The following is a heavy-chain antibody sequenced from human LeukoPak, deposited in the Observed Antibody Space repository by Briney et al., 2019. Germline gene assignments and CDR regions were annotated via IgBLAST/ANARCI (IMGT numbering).Heavy chain of an antibody. Sequence: ASVKVSCKASGYTFTSYGISWVRQAPGQGLEWMGWISAYNGNTNYAQKLQGRVTMTTDTFTSTAYMELRSLRSDDTAVYYCAREKGPGYDILTGYYLPGWFDPWGQGTLVTVSS. D-gene: IGHD3-9*01. CDR2: ISAYNGNT. CDR3: AREKGPGYDILTGYYLPGWFDP. V-gene: IGHV1-18*01. CDR1: GYTFTSYG. J-gene: IGHJ5*02.